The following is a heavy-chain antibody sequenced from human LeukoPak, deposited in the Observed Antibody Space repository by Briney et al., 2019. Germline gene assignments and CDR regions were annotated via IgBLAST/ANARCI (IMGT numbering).Heavy chain of an antibody. Sequence: SETLPLTCTVSGGSISSYYWSWIRQPPGKGLEWIGYIYYTGRTKYNPSLKSRVTIPLDTSKNEFSLKLSSVTAADTAVYYCARQWGNSVQIGYWGQGTLVTVSS. D-gene: IGHD3-16*01. CDR3: ARQWGNSVQIGY. V-gene: IGHV4-59*08. CDR2: IYYTGRT. J-gene: IGHJ4*02. CDR1: GGSISSYY.